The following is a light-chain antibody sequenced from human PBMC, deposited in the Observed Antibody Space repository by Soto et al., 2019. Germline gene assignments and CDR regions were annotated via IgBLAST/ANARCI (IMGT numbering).Light chain of an antibody. Sequence: QSALSQPASVSGSPGQSITISCTGTSNDVGYYNYVSWYQQHPGQAPKLMISEVTTRPSGVSDRFSGSKSGNTASLTISRLQAEDEAHSYCSSYTTADTQVFGGGTKLTVL. CDR3: SSYTTADTQV. CDR2: EVT. V-gene: IGLV2-14*01. CDR1: SNDVGYYNY. J-gene: IGLJ3*02.